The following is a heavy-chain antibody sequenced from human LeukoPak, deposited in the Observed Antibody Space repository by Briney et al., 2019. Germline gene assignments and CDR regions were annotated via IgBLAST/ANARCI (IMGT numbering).Heavy chain of an antibody. Sequence: PVKVSCKASGGTFSSYAISWVRQAPGQGLEWMGGIIPIFGTANYAQKFQGRVTITTDESTSTAYMELSSLRTEDTAVYYCARVRNYYDSSGYYYWGQGTLVTVSS. D-gene: IGHD3-22*01. CDR2: IIPIFGTA. CDR3: ARVRNYYDSSGYYY. J-gene: IGHJ4*02. V-gene: IGHV1-69*05. CDR1: GGTFSSYA.